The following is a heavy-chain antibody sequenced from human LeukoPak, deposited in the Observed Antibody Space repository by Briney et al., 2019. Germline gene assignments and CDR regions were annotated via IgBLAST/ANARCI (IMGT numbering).Heavy chain of an antibody. CDR3: ARPVADIVATSPHSSSSPDPIDY. D-gene: IGHD5-12*01. Sequence: GESLKISCKGSGYSFTSYWISWVRQMPGKGLEWMGRIDPSDSYTNYSPSFQGHVTISADKSISTAYLQWSSLKASDTAMYYCARPVADIVATSPHSSSSPDPIDYWGQGTLVTVSS. CDR2: IDPSDSYT. CDR1: GYSFTSYW. J-gene: IGHJ4*02. V-gene: IGHV5-10-1*01.